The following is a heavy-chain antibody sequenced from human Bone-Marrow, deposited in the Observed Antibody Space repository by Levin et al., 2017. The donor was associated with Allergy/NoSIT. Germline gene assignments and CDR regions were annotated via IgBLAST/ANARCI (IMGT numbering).Heavy chain of an antibody. CDR3: TKPRSIGWYDH. V-gene: IGHV3-23*01. CDR1: GFTFSSYA. Sequence: PGGSLRLSCAASGFTFSSYAMSWVRQAPGKGLEWVSAITRSGDTTYHTDSVKGRFTTSRDNSKNTLDLQMNGLRIEDTGVCYCTKPRSIGWYDHWGQGTLVTVSS. CDR2: ITRSGDTT. J-gene: IGHJ5*02. D-gene: IGHD3-3*02.